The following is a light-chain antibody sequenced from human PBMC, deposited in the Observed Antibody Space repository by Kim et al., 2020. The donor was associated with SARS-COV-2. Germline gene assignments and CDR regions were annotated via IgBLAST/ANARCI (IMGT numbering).Light chain of an antibody. Sequence: SACVGDRVTISCRASQGIHIWLAWFQQKPGKAPRVLMFKASTLESGVPSRFRGSGSGTEFTLTISSLQPDDFATYYCQQYDVHPETFGQGTKV. CDR3: QQYDVHPET. CDR2: KAS. V-gene: IGKV1-5*03. CDR1: QGIHIW. J-gene: IGKJ1*01.